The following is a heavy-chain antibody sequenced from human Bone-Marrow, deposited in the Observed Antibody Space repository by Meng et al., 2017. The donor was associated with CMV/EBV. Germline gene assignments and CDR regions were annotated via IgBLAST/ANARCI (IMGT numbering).Heavy chain of an antibody. V-gene: IGHV4-34*01. Sequence: SETLSLTCAVYGGSFSGYYWSWIRQPPGKGLEWIGEINHSGSTNYNPSLKSRVTISVDTSKNQFSLKLSSVTAADTAVYYCARGLWARFDPWGQGPLVTVSS. CDR2: INHSGST. D-gene: IGHD2-21*01. CDR1: GGSFSGYY. CDR3: ARGLWARFDP. J-gene: IGHJ5*02.